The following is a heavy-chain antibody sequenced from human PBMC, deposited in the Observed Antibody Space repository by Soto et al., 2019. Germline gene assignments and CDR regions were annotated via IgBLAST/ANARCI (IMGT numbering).Heavy chain of an antibody. CDR3: ARDPVEYDSSGYYYFDY. CDR1: GGTFSSYA. D-gene: IGHD3-22*01. V-gene: IGHV1-69*13. J-gene: IGHJ4*02. Sequence: ASVKVSCKASGGTFSSYAISWVRQAPGQGLEWMGGIIPILGTANYAQKFQGRVTITADESTSTAYMELSSLRSEDTAVYYCARDPVEYDSSGYYYFDYWGQGTLVTVSS. CDR2: IIPILGTA.